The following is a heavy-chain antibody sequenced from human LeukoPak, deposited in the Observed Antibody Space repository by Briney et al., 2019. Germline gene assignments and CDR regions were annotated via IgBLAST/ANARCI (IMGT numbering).Heavy chain of an antibody. CDR2: ISSNGGST. D-gene: IGHD6-13*01. CDR1: GFTFSSYA. J-gene: IGHJ6*03. CDR3: ARVSYSSSWYFPNYYYYMDV. Sequence: GGTLRLSCAASGFTFSSYAMHWVRQAPGKGLEYVLAISSNGGSTYYANSVKGRFTISRDNSKNTLYLQMGSLRAEDMAVYYCARVSYSSSWYFPNYYYYMDVWGKGTTVTVSS. V-gene: IGHV3-64*01.